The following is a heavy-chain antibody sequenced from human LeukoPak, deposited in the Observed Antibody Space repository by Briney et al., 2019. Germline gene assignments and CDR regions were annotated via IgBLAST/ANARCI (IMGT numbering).Heavy chain of an antibody. D-gene: IGHD3-22*01. V-gene: IGHV1-18*01. J-gene: IGHJ4*02. CDR2: ISAYNGNT. Sequence: GASVKVSCKTSGYTFTGYGISWVRQAPGQGLEWMGWISAYNGNTHSAQKLQGRVTMTTDTSTSTAYMELRSLRSDDTAVYYCARGFPPRRQYDSSGYYSYYFDYWGQGTLVTVSS. CDR1: GYTFTGYG. CDR3: ARGFPPRRQYDSSGYYSYYFDY.